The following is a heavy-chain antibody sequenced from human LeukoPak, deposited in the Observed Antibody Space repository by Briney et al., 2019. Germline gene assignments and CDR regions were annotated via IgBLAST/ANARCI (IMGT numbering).Heavy chain of an antibody. D-gene: IGHD2-2*01. Sequence: SETLSLTCTVSGGSISSSSYYWGWIRQPPGKGLEWIGSIIYSGSTYYNPSLKSRVTISVDTSKNQFSLKLSSVTAADTAVYYCARIPVYCSSTSCSLEYYFDYWGQGTLVTVSS. V-gene: IGHV4-39*07. J-gene: IGHJ4*02. CDR3: ARIPVYCSSTSCSLEYYFDY. CDR2: IIYSGST. CDR1: GGSISSSSYY.